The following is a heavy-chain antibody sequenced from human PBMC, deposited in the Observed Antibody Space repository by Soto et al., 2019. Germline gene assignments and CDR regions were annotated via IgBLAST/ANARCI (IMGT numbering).Heavy chain of an antibody. Sequence: SETLSLTCTVSDGSISSTSYYWGWIRQAPGKGLEWIGSVFYSGSTYYNLSLKSRVTISVDTSKNQFSLKLSSVAAADTAVYYCARQGSYSSGRPGYFDYWGQGTLVTVSS. J-gene: IGHJ4*02. D-gene: IGHD6-19*01. CDR3: ARQGSYSSGRPGYFDY. CDR1: DGSISSTSYY. V-gene: IGHV4-39*01. CDR2: VFYSGST.